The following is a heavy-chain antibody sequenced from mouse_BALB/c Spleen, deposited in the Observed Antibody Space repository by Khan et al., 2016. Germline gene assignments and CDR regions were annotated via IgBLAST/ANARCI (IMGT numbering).Heavy chain of an antibody. CDR3: ARPTVVATDFDV. D-gene: IGHD1-1*01. CDR2: ISYSGST. CDR1: GYSITSDYA. J-gene: IGHJ1*01. Sequence: EVQLVESGPGLVKPSQSLSLTCTVTGYSITSDYAWNWIRQFPGNKLEWMGYISYSGSTSYNPSLKSRISITRDTSKNQFFLQLNSVTTEDTATYYSARPTVVATDFDVWGAGTTVTVSS. V-gene: IGHV3-2*02.